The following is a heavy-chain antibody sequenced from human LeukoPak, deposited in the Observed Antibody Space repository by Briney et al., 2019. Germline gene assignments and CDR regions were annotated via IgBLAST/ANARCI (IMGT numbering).Heavy chain of an antibody. Sequence: SGGSLRLSCGGSGFALKSYSLTWVRQAPGKGLEWVSSISSTSAYIHYADSVKGRFTISRDNVDNVVYLEMNGLRAEDTATYYCARVAVSGPTGWFDSWGQGTLVIVSS. J-gene: IGHJ5*01. CDR3: ARVAVSGPTGWFDS. D-gene: IGHD2-8*02. CDR2: ISSTSAYI. V-gene: IGHV3-21*01. CDR1: GFALKSYS.